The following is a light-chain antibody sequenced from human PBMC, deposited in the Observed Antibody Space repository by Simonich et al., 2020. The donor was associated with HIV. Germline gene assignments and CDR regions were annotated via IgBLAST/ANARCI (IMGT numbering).Light chain of an antibody. J-gene: IGKJ2*01. CDR3: QQYNNWPLL. V-gene: IGKV3-15*01. CDR2: GAS. Sequence: EIVMTQSPATLSVSPGARATLSCRASQSVSTNLAWYQQKPGQAPRLLIYGASTRATGIPARFSGSGSGRDFTLTISNMHSEDFAVYYCQQYNNWPLLFGQGTKLEIK. CDR1: QSVSTN.